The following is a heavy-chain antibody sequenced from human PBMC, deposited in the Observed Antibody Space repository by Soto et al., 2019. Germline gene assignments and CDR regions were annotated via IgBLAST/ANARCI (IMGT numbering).Heavy chain of an antibody. J-gene: IGHJ4*02. Sequence: EVQLVESGGSLVRPGGALRLSCATSGFTFSNAWLAWVRQAPGKGLEWVGRIKRLSNGGITEYAAPVKGRFSISRNDSKTSVHLQMDRLNTEDTAVYYCASDWGRDWGEGTLATDSS. CDR3: ASDWGRD. CDR2: IKRLSNGGIT. D-gene: IGHD3-16*01. V-gene: IGHV3-15*01. CDR1: GFTFSNAW.